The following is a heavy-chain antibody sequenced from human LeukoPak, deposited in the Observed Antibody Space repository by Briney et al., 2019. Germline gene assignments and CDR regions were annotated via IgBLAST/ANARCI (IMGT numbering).Heavy chain of an antibody. D-gene: IGHD3-10*01. CDR2: IYYSGST. Sequence: SETLSLTCAVYGGSLSGYYWSWIRQHPGKGLEWIGYIYYSGSTYYNPSLKSRVTISVDTSKNQFSLKLSSVTAADTAVYYCARQTYYYGSGSYYYYGMDVWGQGTTVTVSS. J-gene: IGHJ6*02. CDR3: ARQTYYYGSGSYYYYGMDV. V-gene: IGHV4-31*11. CDR1: GGSLSGYY.